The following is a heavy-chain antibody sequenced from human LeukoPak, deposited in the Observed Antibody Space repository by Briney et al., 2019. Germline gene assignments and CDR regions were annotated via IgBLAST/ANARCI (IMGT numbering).Heavy chain of an antibody. CDR3: ARVSYDSSGYYGDY. D-gene: IGHD3-22*01. V-gene: IGHV4-61*02. CDR2: IYTSGST. CDR1: GGSISSGSYY. Sequence: TLSLTCTVSGGSISSGSYYWSWTRQPAGKGLEWIGRIYTSGSTNYNPSLKSRVTISVDTSKNQFSLKLSSVTAADTAVYYCARVSYDSSGYYGDYWGQGTLVTVSS. J-gene: IGHJ4*02.